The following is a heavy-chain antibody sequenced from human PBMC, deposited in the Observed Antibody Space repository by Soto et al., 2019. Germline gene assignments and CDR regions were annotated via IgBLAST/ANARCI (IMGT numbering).Heavy chain of an antibody. J-gene: IGHJ4*02. V-gene: IGHV3-30-3*01. Sequence: GSLRLSCAASGFTFSSYAMHWVRQAPGKGLEWVAVISYDGSNKYYADSVKGRFTISRDNSKNTLYLQMNSLRAEDTAVYYCARNGVVDYWGQGTLVTVSS. D-gene: IGHD3-3*01. CDR2: ISYDGSNK. CDR1: GFTFSSYA. CDR3: ARNGVVDY.